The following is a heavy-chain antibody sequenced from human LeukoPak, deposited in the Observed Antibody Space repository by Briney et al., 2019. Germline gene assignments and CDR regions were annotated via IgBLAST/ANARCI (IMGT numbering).Heavy chain of an antibody. V-gene: IGHV4-31*03. CDR3: ARDSRRTTIFGVVIKPRGYYGMDV. CDR2: IYYSGST. D-gene: IGHD3-3*01. Sequence: SETLSLTCTVSGGSISSGGYYWSWIRQHPGKGLEWIGYIYYSGSTYYNPSLKSRVTISVDTSKNQFSLKLSSVTAADTAVYYCARDSRRTTIFGVVIKPRGYYGMDVWGQGTTVTVS. J-gene: IGHJ6*02. CDR1: GGSISSGGYY.